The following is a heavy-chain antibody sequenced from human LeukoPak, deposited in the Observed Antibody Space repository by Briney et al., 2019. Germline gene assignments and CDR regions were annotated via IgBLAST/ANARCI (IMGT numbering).Heavy chain of an antibody. V-gene: IGHV4-31*03. CDR3: ARLYYYDSSGYLPKSLAFDI. CDR2: IYYSGST. J-gene: IGHJ3*02. D-gene: IGHD3-22*01. Sequence: TLSLTCTVSGGSISSGGYYWSWIRQHPGKGLEWIGYIYYSGSTYYNPSLKSRVTISVDTSKNQFSLKLSSVTAADTAVYYCARLYYYDSSGYLPKSLAFDIWGQGTMDTVSS. CDR1: GGSISSGGYY.